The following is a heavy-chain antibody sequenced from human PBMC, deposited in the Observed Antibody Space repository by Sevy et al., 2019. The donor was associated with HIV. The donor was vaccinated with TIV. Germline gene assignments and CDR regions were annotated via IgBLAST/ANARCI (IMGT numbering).Heavy chain of an antibody. Sequence: GGSLRLSCAASGFTFTSYGMHWVRQAPGKGLEWVAVIWYDGSNKYYADSVKGRLTISRDKSKNTLYLQMNGLRAEDTAVYYCAREKIYSSSFYYYYYGMDVWGQGTTVTVSS. D-gene: IGHD6-6*01. CDR2: IWYDGSNK. V-gene: IGHV3-33*01. CDR1: GFTFTSYG. J-gene: IGHJ6*02. CDR3: AREKIYSSSFYYYYYGMDV.